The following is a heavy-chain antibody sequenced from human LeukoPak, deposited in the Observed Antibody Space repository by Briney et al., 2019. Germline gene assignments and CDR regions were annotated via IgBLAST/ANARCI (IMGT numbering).Heavy chain of an antibody. CDR2: IYTRGST. V-gene: IGHV4-4*07. D-gene: IGHD6-6*01. CDR1: GGSISSYY. CDR3: ARVTYSSSSMSLDAFDI. Sequence: PSETLSLTCTVSGGSISSYYWSWIRQPAGKGLEWIGRIYTRGSTNYNPSLKSRVTMSVDTSKNQFSLKLTSVTAADTAVYYCARVTYSSSSMSLDAFDIWGQGTMVTVSS. J-gene: IGHJ3*02.